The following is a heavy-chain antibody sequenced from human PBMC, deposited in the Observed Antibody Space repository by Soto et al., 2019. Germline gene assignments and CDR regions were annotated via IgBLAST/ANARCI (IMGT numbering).Heavy chain of an antibody. CDR1: GGSISSSSYY. CDR3: ARHISITGTKIPYYFDY. V-gene: IGHV4-39*01. CDR2: IYYSGST. Sequence: SETLSLTCTVSGGSISSSSYYWGWIRQPPGKGLEWIGSIYYSGSTYYNPSLKSRVTISVDTSKNQFSLKLSSVTAADTAVYYCARHISITGTKIPYYFDYWGQGTLVTVSS. J-gene: IGHJ4*02. D-gene: IGHD1-7*01.